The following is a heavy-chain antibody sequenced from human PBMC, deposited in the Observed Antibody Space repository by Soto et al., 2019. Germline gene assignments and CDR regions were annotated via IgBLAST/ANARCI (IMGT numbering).Heavy chain of an antibody. CDR3: ARRSTTYLNEVIYDI. CDR1: RYTFTSYD. J-gene: IGHJ1*01. D-gene: IGHD1-1*01. CDR2: MRTGSGDT. Sequence: GASVKVSCKASRYTFTSYDIFWVRQPPGQGLEWMGWMRTGSGDTHYAQKFQGRVTMTRDTSISTAYMELNNLVSDDTAVYYCARRSTTYLNEVIYDIWGQGTLVTVSS. V-gene: IGHV1-2*02.